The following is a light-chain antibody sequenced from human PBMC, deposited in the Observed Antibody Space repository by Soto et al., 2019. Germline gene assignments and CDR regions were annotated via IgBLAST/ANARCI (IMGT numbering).Light chain of an antibody. J-gene: IGLJ1*01. CDR3: CSYAGSSTYV. CDR1: RFDVGGYDL. V-gene: IGLV2-23*01. Sequence: QSALTQPASVSGSPGQSITISCTGTRFDVGGYDLVSWYQHHPGKAPKLMIYEGSQRPSGVSNRFSGSKSGNTASLTISGLQAEDEADYYCCSYAGSSTYVFGTGTKVTVL. CDR2: EGS.